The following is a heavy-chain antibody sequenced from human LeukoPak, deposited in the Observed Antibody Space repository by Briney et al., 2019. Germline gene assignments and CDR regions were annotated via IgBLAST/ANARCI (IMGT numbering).Heavy chain of an antibody. CDR1: GGTYSSYA. Sequence: ASEKVSCKASGGTYSSYAISWVRQAAGQWLEWVGIINISAGSATFAPNFRGRITMTRDTSTSTAYMELNSLRSDDTAVYYCARDQNYYSSLEIPDYWGQGTLVTVSS. J-gene: IGHJ4*02. V-gene: IGHV1-46*01. CDR3: ARDQNYYSSLEIPDY. D-gene: IGHD3-10*01. CDR2: INISAGSA.